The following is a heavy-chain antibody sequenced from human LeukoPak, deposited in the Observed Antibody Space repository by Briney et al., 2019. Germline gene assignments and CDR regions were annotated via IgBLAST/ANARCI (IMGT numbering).Heavy chain of an antibody. D-gene: IGHD1-26*01. Sequence: GGSLRLSCAASGFTFSSYAMHWVRQAPGKGLESVAGISYDGNDKYYADSVKGRFTISRDNSRNTLHLQMNSLKTEDTAVYYCARDDRGADGIMDVWGKGTTVIVSS. J-gene: IGHJ6*03. V-gene: IGHV3-30*04. CDR1: GFTFSSYA. CDR2: ISYDGNDK. CDR3: ARDDRGADGIMDV.